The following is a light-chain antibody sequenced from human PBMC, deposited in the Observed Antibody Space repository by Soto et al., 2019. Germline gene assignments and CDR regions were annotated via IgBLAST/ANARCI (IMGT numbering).Light chain of an antibody. CDR1: SGDVGGYNY. J-gene: IGLJ1*01. V-gene: IGLV2-14*01. CDR2: EVS. CDR3: TSYTSSSTPYV. Sequence: QSALTQPASGSGSPGQSITTSCTGTSGDVGGYNYVSWYQQHPGKAPKLMIYEVSNGPSGVSHRFSGSTAGNTASLTICVVQAEDEDDYYCTSYTSSSTPYVFGTGTKVTVL.